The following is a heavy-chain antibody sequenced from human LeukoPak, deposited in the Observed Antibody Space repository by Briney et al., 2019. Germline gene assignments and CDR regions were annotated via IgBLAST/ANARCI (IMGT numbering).Heavy chain of an antibody. Sequence: ASVKVCCKPSGYTFTSYGINWVRQATGQGLEWMGWMNPNNGNTVYAQKFQGRVTMTRNTSISTAYMELSSLRSEDTAVYYCARGWRYYDFWSGYWERRKDYYGMEVWGPGTTVTVSS. J-gene: IGHJ6*02. CDR1: GYTFTSYG. CDR2: MNPNNGNT. V-gene: IGHV1-8*01. D-gene: IGHD3-3*01. CDR3: ARGWRYYDFWSGYWERRKDYYGMEV.